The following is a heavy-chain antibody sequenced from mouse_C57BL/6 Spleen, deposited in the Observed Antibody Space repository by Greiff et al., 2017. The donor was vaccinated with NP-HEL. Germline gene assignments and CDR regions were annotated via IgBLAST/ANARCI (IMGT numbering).Heavy chain of an antibody. CDR3: ARGGYYGSSSLWYFDV. CDR1: GYTFTSYG. CDR2: FYIGNGYT. J-gene: IGHJ1*03. V-gene: IGHV1-58*01. Sequence: EVQLQQSGAELVRPGSSVKMSCKTSGYTFTSYGINWVKQRPGQGLEWIGYFYIGNGYTEYNEKFKGKATLTSDTSSSTAYMQLSSLTSEDSVIYFCARGGYYGSSSLWYFDVWGTGTTVTVSS. D-gene: IGHD1-1*01.